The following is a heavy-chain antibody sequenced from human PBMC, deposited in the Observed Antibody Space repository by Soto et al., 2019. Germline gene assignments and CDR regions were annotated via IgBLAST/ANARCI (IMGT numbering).Heavy chain of an antibody. CDR1: GGSISSGDYY. D-gene: IGHD6-13*01. J-gene: IGHJ5*02. CDR2: IYYSGST. V-gene: IGHV4-30-4*01. Sequence: LCGGSISSGDYYWSWIRQPPGKGLEWIGYIYYSGSTYYNPSLKSRVTISVDTSKNQFSLKLSSVTAADTPVYYCARGGSGAAAVSTPNWFDPWGQGTLVTVSS. CDR3: ARGGSGAAAVSTPNWFDP.